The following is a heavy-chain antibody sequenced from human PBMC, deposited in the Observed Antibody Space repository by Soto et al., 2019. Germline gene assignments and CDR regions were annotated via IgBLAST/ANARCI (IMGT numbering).Heavy chain of an antibody. CDR3: ARSSGTYSLDY. J-gene: IGHJ4*02. CDR1: GYTFSDHY. CDR2: INPFSGGA. D-gene: IGHD3-10*01. V-gene: IGHV1-2*02. Sequence: ASVKVSCKASGYTFSDHYLHWVRQAPGQGLEWLGWINPFSGGAKYPQKFRDKVTMATDTPTNTLNLDLYSLASDDMAIYYCARSSGTYSLDYWGQGTLVTVSS.